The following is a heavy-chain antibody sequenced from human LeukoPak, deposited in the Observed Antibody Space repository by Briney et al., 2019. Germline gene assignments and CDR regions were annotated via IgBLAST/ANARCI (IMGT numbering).Heavy chain of an antibody. CDR1: GFTFSSYW. CDR3: ARDPRRCGGDCYSGYFDY. D-gene: IGHD2-21*02. Sequence: PGGSLRLSCAASGFTFSSYWMHWVRQAPGKGLVWVSRINSGGSSTSYADSVKGRFTISRDNAKNTLYLQMNSLRAEDTAVYYCARDPRRCGGDCYSGYFDYWGQGTLVTVSS. J-gene: IGHJ4*02. CDR2: INSGGSST. V-gene: IGHV3-74*01.